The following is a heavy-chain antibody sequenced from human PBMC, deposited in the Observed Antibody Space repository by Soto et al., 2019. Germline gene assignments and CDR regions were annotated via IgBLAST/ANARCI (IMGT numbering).Heavy chain of an antibody. V-gene: IGHV3-7*03. CDR1: EFSISPYW. CDR3: VSDGDVCSGSDCFRHFKH. J-gene: IGHJ1*01. D-gene: IGHD5-12*01. Sequence: EVQLVESGGDLVQPGGSLRLSCVASEFSISPYWMSWVRQAPGKGLEWVANIKEDGSAARYVDSARDRFLISRDNTKNSLYLQMTNWRAEDTAIYYCVSDGDVCSGSDCFRHFKHWCRGTRVTVSS. CDR2: IKEDGSAA.